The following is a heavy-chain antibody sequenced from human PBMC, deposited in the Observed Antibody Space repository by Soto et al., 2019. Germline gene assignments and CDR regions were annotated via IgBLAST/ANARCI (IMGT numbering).Heavy chain of an antibody. Sequence: PGGSQRHSNAASEFTFANAWGSWVRQAPGKGLEWVGRIKSKADGGTTDYAAPVKGRFTISRDESQNTLYLQMNSLKTEDTAVYYCTSLYYGHWGQGTLVTVSS. J-gene: IGHJ4*02. CDR3: TSLYYGH. CDR1: EFTFANAW. D-gene: IGHD4-17*01. CDR2: IKSKADGGTT. V-gene: IGHV3-15*01.